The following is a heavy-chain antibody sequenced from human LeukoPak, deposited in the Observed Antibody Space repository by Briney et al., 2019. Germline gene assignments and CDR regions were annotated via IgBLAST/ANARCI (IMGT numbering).Heavy chain of an antibody. CDR3: ARGIVGADAFDI. CDR2: IYYSGST. J-gene: IGHJ3*02. Sequence: PSETLSLTCTVSGGSVSSGSYYWSWIRQPPGKGLEWIGYIYYSGSTNYNPSLKSRVTISVDTSKSQFSLKLSSVTAADTAVYYCARGIVGADAFDIWGQGTMVTVSS. CDR1: GGSVSSGSYY. V-gene: IGHV4-61*01. D-gene: IGHD1-26*01.